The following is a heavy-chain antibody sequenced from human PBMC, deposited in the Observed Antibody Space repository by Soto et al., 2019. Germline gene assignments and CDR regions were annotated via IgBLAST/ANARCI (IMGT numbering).Heavy chain of an antibody. J-gene: IGHJ4*02. D-gene: IGHD3-3*01. Sequence: GGSLRLSCAASGFTFDDYAMHWVRQAPGKGLEWVSGISNSGSVGYADSVKGRFTISRDNAKNSLYLQMNSLRAEDTALYYCAKEKSTISGVVFNYWGQATLVTVSS. CDR1: GFTFDDYA. CDR3: AKEKSTISGVVFNY. V-gene: IGHV3-9*01. CDR2: ISNSGSV.